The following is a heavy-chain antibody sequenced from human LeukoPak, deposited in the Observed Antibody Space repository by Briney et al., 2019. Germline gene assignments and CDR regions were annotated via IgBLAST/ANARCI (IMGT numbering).Heavy chain of an antibody. CDR1: GFTFSSYS. D-gene: IGHD1-26*01. CDR2: ISSSSSYI. CDR3: XXAXGSVDWYFDL. Sequence: EGSLRLSCAASGFTFSSYSMNWVRQAPGKGLEWVSSISSSSSYIYYADSVKGRITISRDNAKNSLYLQMNSLRAEDTAVYYXXXAXGSVDWYFDLWGRGTLVTVSS. J-gene: IGHJ2*01. V-gene: IGHV3-21*01.